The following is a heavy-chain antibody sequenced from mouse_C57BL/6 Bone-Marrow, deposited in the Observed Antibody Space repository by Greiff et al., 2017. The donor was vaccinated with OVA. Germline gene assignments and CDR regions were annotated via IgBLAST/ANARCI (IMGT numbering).Heavy chain of an antibody. V-gene: IGHV6-3*01. CDR3: TGITTVVAKFAY. Sequence: EVKLEESGGGLVQPGGSMKLSCVASGFTFSNYWMNWVRQSPEKGLEWVAQIRLKSDNYATHYAESVKGRFTISRDDSKSSVYLQMNNLRAEDTGIYYCTGITTVVAKFAYWGQGTLVTVSA. CDR2: IRLKSDNYAT. J-gene: IGHJ3*01. D-gene: IGHD1-1*01. CDR1: GFTFSNYW.